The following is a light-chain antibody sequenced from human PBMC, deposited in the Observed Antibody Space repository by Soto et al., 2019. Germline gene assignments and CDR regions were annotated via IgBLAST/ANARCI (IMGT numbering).Light chain of an antibody. CDR2: DDN. V-gene: IGLV1-51*01. Sequence: QSLMTQPPSVSAAPGQKVTISCSGSSSNIGGNSVSWYQQLPGTAPKLLIYDDNKRPSGIPDRFSGSKSGTSATLGITGFQTGDEADYYCGSWDSSLSAYVFGTGTQVTVL. CDR3: GSWDSSLSAYV. J-gene: IGLJ1*01. CDR1: SSNIGGNS.